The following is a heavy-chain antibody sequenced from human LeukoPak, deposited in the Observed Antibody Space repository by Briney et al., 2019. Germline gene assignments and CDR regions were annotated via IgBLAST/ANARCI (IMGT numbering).Heavy chain of an antibody. J-gene: IGHJ4*02. D-gene: IGHD6-6*01. Sequence: GGSLRLSCTASGFSFRGHWMHWARQLPGKGLVWVSRISPTGSTTSYADSVKGRFTVSRDNAKNTLYLQVNNLRAEDTAVYYCARRPNSNWSGLDFWGQGTLLTVSS. CDR1: GFSFRGHW. CDR3: ARRPNSNWSGLDF. CDR2: ISPTGSTT. V-gene: IGHV3-74*01.